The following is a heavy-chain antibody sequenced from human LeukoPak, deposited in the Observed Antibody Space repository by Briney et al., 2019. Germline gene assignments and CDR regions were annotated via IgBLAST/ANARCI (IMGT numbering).Heavy chain of an antibody. V-gene: IGHV3-23*01. Sequence: GGSLRLSCVASGFTFRSYAMRWVRQAPGMGLEWVSCISGSDGSIYYADSVKGRFTISRDNSKNTLFLQMNSLRAEDTAVYYCAKASVTTKDLKTSFDYWGQGTLVTVSS. CDR3: AKASVTTKDLKTSFDY. J-gene: IGHJ4*02. D-gene: IGHD4-17*01. CDR1: GFTFRSYA. CDR2: ISGSDGSI.